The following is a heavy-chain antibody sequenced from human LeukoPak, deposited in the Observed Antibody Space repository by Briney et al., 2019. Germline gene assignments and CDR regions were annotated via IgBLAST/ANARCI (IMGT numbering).Heavy chain of an antibody. D-gene: IGHD3-3*01. V-gene: IGHV3-74*01. J-gene: IGHJ3*02. CDR2: VDSFGNTM. CDR1: GFTFSSHW. Sequence: GGSLRLSCEASGFTFSSHWMHWVRQDPGRGLLWVSRVDSFGNTMGYADFVKGRFTISRDNSKNTLYLQMNSLRAEDTAVYYCARGTYYDFWAGSNAFDIWGQGTMVTVSS. CDR3: ARGTYYDFWAGSNAFDI.